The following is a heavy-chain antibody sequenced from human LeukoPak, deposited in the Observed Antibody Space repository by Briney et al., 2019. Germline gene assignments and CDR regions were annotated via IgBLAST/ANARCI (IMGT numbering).Heavy chain of an antibody. V-gene: IGHV3-7*01. CDR3: ARRAGDYSHPYDY. Sequence: GGSLRLSCAASGFTFSSYGMHWVRQAPGKGLEWVANINQDGRAKYYVDSVKGRFTISRDSAKNSLYLQMSNLRAEDTAVYYCARRAGDYSHPYDYWGQGTLVTVSS. CDR2: INQDGRAK. D-gene: IGHD3-22*01. J-gene: IGHJ4*02. CDR1: GFTFSSYG.